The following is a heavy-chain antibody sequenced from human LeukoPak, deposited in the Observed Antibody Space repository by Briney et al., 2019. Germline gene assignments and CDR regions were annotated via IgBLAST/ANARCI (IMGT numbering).Heavy chain of an antibody. J-gene: IGHJ4*02. D-gene: IGHD2-2*03. CDR2: IYYSGST. CDR1: GGSISSYH. Sequence: SETLSLTCTVSGGSISSYHWNWLRPPPGKGPEWIGFIYYSGSTNYNPSLKSRVTISVDTSKNQFSLKLSSVTAADTAVYYCARTGSWIGWFDYWGQGTRVTVSS. CDR3: ARTGSWIGWFDY. V-gene: IGHV4-59*01.